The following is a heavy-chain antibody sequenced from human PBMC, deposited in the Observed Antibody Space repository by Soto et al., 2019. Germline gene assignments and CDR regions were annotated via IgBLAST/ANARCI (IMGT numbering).Heavy chain of an antibody. Sequence: QVQLVESGGGVAQPGRALRLSCAASGFTFSSYGMHWVRQAPGKGLEWVAVIWYDGSNKYYADSVKGRITISRDNSKSTLYLQMNSLRAEDTAVYYCARGYGSGSYIFDYWGQGTLVTVSS. CDR3: ARGYGSGSYIFDY. D-gene: IGHD3-10*01. J-gene: IGHJ4*02. CDR2: IWYDGSNK. V-gene: IGHV3-33*01. CDR1: GFTFSSYG.